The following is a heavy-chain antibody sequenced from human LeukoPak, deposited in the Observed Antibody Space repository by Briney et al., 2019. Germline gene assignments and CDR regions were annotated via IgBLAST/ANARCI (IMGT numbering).Heavy chain of an antibody. CDR1: GFSFSNYV. J-gene: IGHJ4*02. D-gene: IGHD5-12*01. CDR2: ISDTGGRT. V-gene: IGHV3-23*01. Sequence: GGSLRLSCAASGFSFSNYVMTWVRRAPGKGLEWVSCISDTGGRTDYAHSVRGRFTISRDNSRNMLYLQMNSLRAEDTAVYYCTVYSAYDFGLFDYWGQGTLVAVSS. CDR3: TVYSAYDFGLFDY.